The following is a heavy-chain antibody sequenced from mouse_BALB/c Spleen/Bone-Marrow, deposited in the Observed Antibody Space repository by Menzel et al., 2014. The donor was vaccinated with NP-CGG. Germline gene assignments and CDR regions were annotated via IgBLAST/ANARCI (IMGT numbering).Heavy chain of an antibody. CDR3: ATGET. CDR1: GYTFTSYW. Sequence: QVQLQQSGAELVKPGTSVKMSCKASGYTFTSYWMHWVKQRPGQGLEWIGDIYPGSDSINYNEKFRRKATLTVDTSSSTAYTQLSSLASEDAAVCYCATGETWGQATTLTVSS. CDR2: IYPGSDSI. J-gene: IGHJ2*01. V-gene: IGHV1-55*01.